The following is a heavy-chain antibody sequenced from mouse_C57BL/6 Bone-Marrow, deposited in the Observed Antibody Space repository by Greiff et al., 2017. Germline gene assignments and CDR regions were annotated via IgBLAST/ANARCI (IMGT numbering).Heavy chain of an antibody. CDR1: GFNSEDYY. V-gene: IGHV14-2*01. Sequence: VQLQQSGAELVKPGASVKLSCTASGFNSEDYYMHWVKQRTEQGLEWIGRIDPEDGETKYAPKFPGKATITADTSSNTAYLQLSSLPSEDTAGYYCARNDYGNCDAMDYWGQGTSVSVSS. J-gene: IGHJ4*01. CDR2: IDPEDGET. D-gene: IGHD2-1*01. CDR3: ARNDYGNCDAMDY.